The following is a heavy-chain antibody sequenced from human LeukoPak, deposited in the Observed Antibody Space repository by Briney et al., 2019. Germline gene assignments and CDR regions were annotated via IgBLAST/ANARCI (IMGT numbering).Heavy chain of an antibody. V-gene: IGHV4-38-2*01. D-gene: IGHD3-10*01. CDR2: IYHSGST. J-gene: IGHJ4*02. Sequence: SETLSLTCAVSGYSISSGYYWGWIRQPPGKGLERIGSIYHSGSTYYNPSLKSRVTISVDTSKNQFSLKLSSVTAADTAVYYCASGGEITMVRGVINNWGQGTLVTVSS. CDR3: ASGGEITMVRGVINN. CDR1: GYSISSGYY.